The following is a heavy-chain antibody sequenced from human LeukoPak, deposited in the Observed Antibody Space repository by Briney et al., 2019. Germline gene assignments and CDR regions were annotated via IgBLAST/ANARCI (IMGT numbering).Heavy chain of an antibody. CDR1: GGSFSGYY. Sequence: SETLSLTCAVYGGSFSGYYWSWIRQPPGKGLEWIGEINHSGSTNYNPSLKSRVTISVDTSKNQFSLKLSSVTAADTAVYYCARAPDRYYYGSGSYYTNYYYGMDVWGQGTTVTVSS. CDR2: INHSGST. D-gene: IGHD3-10*01. CDR3: ARAPDRYYYGSGSYYTNYYYGMDV. J-gene: IGHJ6*02. V-gene: IGHV4-34*01.